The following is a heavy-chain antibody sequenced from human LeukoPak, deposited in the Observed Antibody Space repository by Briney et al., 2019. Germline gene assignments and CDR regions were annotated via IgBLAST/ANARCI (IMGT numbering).Heavy chain of an antibody. CDR1: GGTFSNYA. CDR3: ARGYDSSGHGWFDP. Sequence: ASVKVSCKASGGTFSNYAFSWVRQGPGQGLEWMGGIIPIFGMPNYAQKFQGRVTITTDESTSTAYMELSSLRSEDTAVYYCARGYDSSGHGWFDPWGQGTLVTVSS. V-gene: IGHV1-69*05. J-gene: IGHJ5*02. D-gene: IGHD3-22*01. CDR2: IIPIFGMP.